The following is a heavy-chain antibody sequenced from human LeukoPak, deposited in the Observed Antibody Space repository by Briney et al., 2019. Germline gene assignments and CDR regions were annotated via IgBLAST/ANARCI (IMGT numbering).Heavy chain of an antibody. J-gene: IGHJ5*02. CDR1: GYTFTSYG. V-gene: IGHV1-18*01. D-gene: IGHD2-15*01. CDR3: ARRVRPYCSGGSCYRNNWFDP. CDR2: ISAYNGNT. Sequence: ASVKVSCKASGYTFTSYGISWVRQAPGQGLEWMGWISAYNGNTNYAQKFQGRVTMTRNTSISTAYMELSSLRSEDTAVYYCARRVRPYCSGGSCYRNNWFDPWGQGTLVTVSS.